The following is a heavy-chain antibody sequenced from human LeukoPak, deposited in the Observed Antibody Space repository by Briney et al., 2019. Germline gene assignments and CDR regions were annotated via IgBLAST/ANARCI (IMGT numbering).Heavy chain of an antibody. CDR1: GGSISSGGYY. CDR2: IYHSGST. V-gene: IGHV4-30-2*01. J-gene: IGHJ6*03. CDR3: ARDHRTMVRGAHRHYYYMDV. Sequence: PSETLSLTCTVSGGSISSGGYYWGWIRQPPGKGLEWIGYIYHSGSTYYNPSLKSRVTISVDRSKNQFSLKLSSVTAADTAVYYCARDHRTMVRGAHRHYYYMDVWGKGTTVTVSS. D-gene: IGHD3-10*01.